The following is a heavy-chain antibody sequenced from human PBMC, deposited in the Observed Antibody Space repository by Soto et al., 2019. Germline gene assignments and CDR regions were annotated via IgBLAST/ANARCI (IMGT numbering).Heavy chain of an antibody. V-gene: IGHV3-30-3*01. CDR1: GFTFSSYA. CDR3: ARAYSAAGISLDY. J-gene: IGHJ4*02. Sequence: PGESLRLSCGASGFTFSSYAMHWVRQSPGKGLEWVAVISYDGSNKYYADSVKGRFTISRDNSKNTLYLQMNSLRAEDTAVYYCARAYSAAGISLDYWGQGTLVTVSS. D-gene: IGHD6-13*01. CDR2: ISYDGSNK.